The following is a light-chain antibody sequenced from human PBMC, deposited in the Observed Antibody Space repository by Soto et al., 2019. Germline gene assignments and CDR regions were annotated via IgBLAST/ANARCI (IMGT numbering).Light chain of an antibody. CDR1: QSVSSPY. J-gene: IGKJ4*01. V-gene: IGKV3-20*01. Sequence: VLTQSPGTLSLSPGERATLSCRASQSVSSPYLAWYQQKPGQAPRLLIYGASSRASGIPDKFSGSGSGTDFILTISRLEPEDFAVYYCQQYGTSPLTFGGGTKLEIK. CDR2: GAS. CDR3: QQYGTSPLT.